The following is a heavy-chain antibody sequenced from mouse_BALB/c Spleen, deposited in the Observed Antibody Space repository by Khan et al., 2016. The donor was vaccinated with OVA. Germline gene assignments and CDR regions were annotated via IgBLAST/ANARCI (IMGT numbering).Heavy chain of an antibody. CDR3: TRLAYYYDSEGFAY. Sequence: EVELVESGGDLVKPGGSLKLSCAASGFTFSTYGMSWVRQAPDKRLEWVATVSTGGSYTYYPDSVKGRLTIPSDNAKNTLYLQMSGLRSEDTAMFYCTRLAYYYDSEGFAYWGQGTLVTVSA. J-gene: IGHJ3*01. CDR1: GFTFSTYG. V-gene: IGHV5-6*01. CDR2: VSTGGSYT. D-gene: IGHD1-1*01.